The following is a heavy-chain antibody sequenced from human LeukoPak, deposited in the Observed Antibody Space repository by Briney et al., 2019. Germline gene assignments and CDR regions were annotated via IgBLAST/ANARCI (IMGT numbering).Heavy chain of an antibody. J-gene: IGHJ4*02. V-gene: IGHV4-59*01. Sequence: SETLSLTCTVSGGSISSYYWSWIRQPPGKGLEWIGYIYNRGSTKYNPSLKSGVTISVDTSKNQFSLKLSSVTAADTAVYYCARGDGYWGQGTLVTVSS. CDR1: GGSISSYY. CDR2: IYNRGST. CDR3: ARGDGY.